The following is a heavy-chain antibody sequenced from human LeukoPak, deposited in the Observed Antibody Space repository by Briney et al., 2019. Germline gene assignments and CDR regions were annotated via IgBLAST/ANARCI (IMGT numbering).Heavy chain of an antibody. CDR1: GGTFDRYT. Sequence: GASVKVSCTASGGTFDRYTITWVRQAPGQGLEWMGGVIAVFGTPKYAQTFQGRVTITTDESTSTAYMELTSLTSEDTAVYYCATETFGDLLFSFDCWGQGTLVTVSS. CDR3: ATETFGDLLFSFDC. V-gene: IGHV1-69*05. D-gene: IGHD3-10*01. CDR2: VIAVFGTP. J-gene: IGHJ4*02.